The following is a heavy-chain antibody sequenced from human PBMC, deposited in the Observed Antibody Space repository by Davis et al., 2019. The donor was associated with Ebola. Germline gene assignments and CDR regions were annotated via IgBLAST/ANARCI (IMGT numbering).Heavy chain of an antibody. CDR2: VSRKGDS. CDR1: GFTFKKYG. V-gene: IGHV3-23*01. J-gene: IGHJ4*02. Sequence: PSETLSLTCAASGFTFKKYGMSWVRQALGKGLEWVAAVSRKGDSYCAESVKGRFTVSRDTSKDTLFLQMDSLRDEDTAVYYCAKEMDVTKPYDHWGQGTLVTVSS. D-gene: IGHD2-21*02. CDR3: AKEMDVTKPYDH.